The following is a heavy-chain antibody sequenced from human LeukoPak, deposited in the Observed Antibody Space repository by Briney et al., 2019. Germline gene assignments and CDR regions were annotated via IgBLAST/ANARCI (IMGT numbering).Heavy chain of an antibody. CDR1: SDFFSTSHW. Sequence: SETLSLTCAVSSDFFSTSHWWNWVRQSPGEGLEWIGEVSVGGSTNYNPSLKSRVTMSLDKSKSQFSLNLNSVTAADTAVYYCARVIPHGWRQSDHWGQGILVSVSS. CDR2: VSVGGST. D-gene: IGHD6-19*01. V-gene: IGHV4-4*02. J-gene: IGHJ4*02. CDR3: ARVIPHGWRQSDH.